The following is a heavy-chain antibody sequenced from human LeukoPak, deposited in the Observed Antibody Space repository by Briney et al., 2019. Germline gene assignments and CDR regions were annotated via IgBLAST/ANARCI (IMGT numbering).Heavy chain of an antibody. CDR2: ISSSSSYI. D-gene: IGHD6-13*01. CDR3: ARDVAAAGPAGDFDY. V-gene: IGHV3-21*01. CDR1: GFTFSSYS. Sequence: GGSLRLSCAASGFTFSSYSMNWVRQAPGKGLEWVSSISSSSSYIYYADSVKGRFTISRDNAKNSLYLQMNSLRAEDTAVYYCARDVAAAGPAGDFDYWGQGTLVTVSS. J-gene: IGHJ4*02.